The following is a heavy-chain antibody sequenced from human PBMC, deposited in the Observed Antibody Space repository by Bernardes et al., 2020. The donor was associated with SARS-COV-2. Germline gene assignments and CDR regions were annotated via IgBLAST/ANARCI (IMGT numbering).Heavy chain of an antibody. D-gene: IGHD6-6*01. Sequence: SEPLSLTCAISAYSISSVYYWGCILQPPGKGLEWIGSISHTGSTYYNPSLKSRVTISVDTSKNHLSLTVSSVTAADTAVYYCAREAGDSSSSLDPWGQGALVTVSS. CDR2: ISHTGST. V-gene: IGHV4-38-2*02. CDR1: AYSISSVYY. J-gene: IGHJ5*02. CDR3: AREAGDSSSSLDP.